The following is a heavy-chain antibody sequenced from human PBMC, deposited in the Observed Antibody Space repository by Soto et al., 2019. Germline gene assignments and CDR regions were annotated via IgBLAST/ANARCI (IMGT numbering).Heavy chain of an antibody. CDR1: GYSFTSYW. Sequence: GESLKISCKGSGYSFTSYWIGWGRQMPGKGLEWMGIIYPGDSDTRYSPSFQGQFTISADKSISTAYRQWSSLKASDIAMYYCAPSFTVTGHYYGMDFWGQGTTVTVSS. CDR2: IYPGDSDT. D-gene: IGHD4-4*01. V-gene: IGHV5-51*01. J-gene: IGHJ6*02. CDR3: APSFTVTGHYYGMDF.